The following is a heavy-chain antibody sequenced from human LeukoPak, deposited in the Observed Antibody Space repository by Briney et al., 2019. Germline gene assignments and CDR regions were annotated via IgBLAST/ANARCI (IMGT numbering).Heavy chain of an antibody. CDR3: ARSIRGVISYGMDV. J-gene: IGHJ6*02. CDR2: IYYSGST. Sequence: SETLSLTCTVSGGSISSYYWSWIRQPPGKRLEWIGYIYYSGSTNYNPSLKSRVTISVDTSKNQFSLKLSSVTAADTAVYYCARSIRGVISYGMDVWGQGTTVTVS. D-gene: IGHD3-10*01. CDR1: GGSISSYY. V-gene: IGHV4-59*01.